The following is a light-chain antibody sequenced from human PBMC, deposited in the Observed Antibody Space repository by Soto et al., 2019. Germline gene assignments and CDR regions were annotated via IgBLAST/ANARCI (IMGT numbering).Light chain of an antibody. CDR3: NSYTTFSTPV. CDR1: SSDIGAYNY. J-gene: IGLJ7*01. Sequence: QSVLTQPASVSGSPGQSITISCTGTSSDIGAYNYVSWYQQHPGKAPKLMIYEVSNRPSGVSNRFSGSKSGNTASLTISGLQAEDEADYYCNSYTTFSTPVFGGGTQLTVL. V-gene: IGLV2-14*01. CDR2: EVS.